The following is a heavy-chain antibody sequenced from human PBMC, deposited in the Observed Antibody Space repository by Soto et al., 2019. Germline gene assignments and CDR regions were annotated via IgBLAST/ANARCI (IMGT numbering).Heavy chain of an antibody. Sequence: GGSLRLSCAASGFTFSSYGMHWVRQAPGKGLESVAVISYDGSNKYYADSVKGRFTISRDNSKNTLYLQMNSLRAEDTAVYYCAKDLIYCSGGSCYSVGPLDYWGQGTLVTAPQ. CDR1: GFTFSSYG. CDR2: ISYDGSNK. CDR3: AKDLIYCSGGSCYSVGPLDY. J-gene: IGHJ4*02. D-gene: IGHD2-15*01. V-gene: IGHV3-30*18.